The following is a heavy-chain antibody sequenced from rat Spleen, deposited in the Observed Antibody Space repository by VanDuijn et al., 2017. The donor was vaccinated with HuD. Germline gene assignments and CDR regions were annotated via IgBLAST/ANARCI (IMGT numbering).Heavy chain of an antibody. CDR1: GFTFSDYY. Sequence: EVQLVESDGGLVQPGRSLKLSCAASGFTFSDYYMAWVRQAPTKGLEWVATISYDGSTTYYRDSVKGRFTISRDNAKSTLYLQMDSLRSEDPATYYCARHEDYSCLDYWGQGVMVTVSS. V-gene: IGHV5-29*01. CDR2: ISYDGSTT. CDR3: ARHEDYSCLDY. J-gene: IGHJ2*01. D-gene: IGHD1-1*01.